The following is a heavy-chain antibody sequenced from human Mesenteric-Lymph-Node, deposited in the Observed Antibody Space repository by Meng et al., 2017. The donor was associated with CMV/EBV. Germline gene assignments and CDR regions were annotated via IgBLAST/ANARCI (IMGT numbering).Heavy chain of an antibody. V-gene: IGHV3-43D*03. D-gene: IGHD4-17*01. J-gene: IGHJ4*02. Sequence: GGSLRLSCAASGFTFDNYAMVWVRQAPGKGLEWVSLINWDDGSTFYADSVRGRFTISRDNSKTSLYLQMNSLRPEDSALYNCAKPFRAMTTLTPIDYWGQGTLVTVSS. CDR2: INWDDGST. CDR1: GFTFDNYA. CDR3: AKPFRAMTTLTPIDY.